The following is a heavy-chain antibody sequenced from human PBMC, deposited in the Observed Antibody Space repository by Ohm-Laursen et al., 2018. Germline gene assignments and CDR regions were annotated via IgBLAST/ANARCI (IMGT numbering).Heavy chain of an antibody. V-gene: IGHV3-23*01. CDR1: GFTFSRYW. CDR2: ISGSGGST. CDR3: AKGTTDVDY. J-gene: IGHJ4*02. Sequence: SLRLSCSASGFTFSRYWMTWVRQAPGKGLEWVSAISGSGGSTYYADSVKGRFTMSRDNSKNTLYLQMNSLRAEDTAVYYCAKGTTDVDYWGQGTLVTVSS. D-gene: IGHD1-1*01.